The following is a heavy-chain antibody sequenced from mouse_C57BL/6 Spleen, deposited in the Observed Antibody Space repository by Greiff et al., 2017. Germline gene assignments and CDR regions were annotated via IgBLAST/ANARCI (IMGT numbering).Heavy chain of an antibody. CDR3: ARYYGSSPAWFAY. V-gene: IGHV1-64*01. J-gene: IGHJ3*01. CDR1: GYTFTSYW. D-gene: IGHD1-1*01. Sequence: VQLQQPGAELVKPGASVKLSCKASGYTFTSYWMHWVKQRPGQGLEWIGMIHPNSGSTNYNEKFKSKATLTVDKSSSTAYMQLSRLTSEDSAVYYCARYYGSSPAWFAYWGQGTLVTVSA. CDR2: IHPNSGST.